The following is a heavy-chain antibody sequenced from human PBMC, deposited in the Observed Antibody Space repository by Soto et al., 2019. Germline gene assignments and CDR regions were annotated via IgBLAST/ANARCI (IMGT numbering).Heavy chain of an antibody. CDR2: IYYSGST. CDR1: GASISSYY. D-gene: IGHD3-16*01. J-gene: IGHJ6*02. Sequence: TSETLSLTFTVSGASISSYYWSWIRQPPGEGLEWIGYIYYSGSTNYNPSLKSRVTISVDTSKNQFSLKLSSVTAADTAVYYCARDRGDYVWGSYYGMDVWGQGTTVTVSS. CDR3: ARDRGDYVWGSYYGMDV. V-gene: IGHV4-59*01.